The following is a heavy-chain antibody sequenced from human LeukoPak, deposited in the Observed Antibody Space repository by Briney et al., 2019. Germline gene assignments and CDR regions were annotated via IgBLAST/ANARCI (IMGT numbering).Heavy chain of an antibody. V-gene: IGHV3-23*01. CDR2: ISGSGGST. Sequence: PGGSLRLSCAASGFTFSSYAMSWDRQAPGKGLEWVSAISGSGGSTYYADSVKGRFTISRDNSKNTLYLQMNSLRAEDTAVYYCARTDTRKLVDNWFDPWGQGTLVTVSS. J-gene: IGHJ5*02. CDR3: ARTDTRKLVDNWFDP. CDR1: GFTFSSYA. D-gene: IGHD6-13*01.